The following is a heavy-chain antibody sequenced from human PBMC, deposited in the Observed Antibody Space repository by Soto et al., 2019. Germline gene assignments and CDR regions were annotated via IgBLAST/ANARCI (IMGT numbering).Heavy chain of an antibody. J-gene: IGHJ4*02. D-gene: IGHD3-10*01. V-gene: IGHV4-39*01. CDR1: GGSISSSSYY. CDR2: IYYSGST. Sequence: SETLSLTCTVSGGSISSSSYYWGWIRQPPGKGLEWIGSIYYSGSTYYNPSLKSRVTISVDTSKNQFSLKLSSVTAADTAVYYCARMYYVRGFGEGRRQYYFDYWGQGTLVTVSS. CDR3: ARMYYVRGFGEGRRQYYFDY.